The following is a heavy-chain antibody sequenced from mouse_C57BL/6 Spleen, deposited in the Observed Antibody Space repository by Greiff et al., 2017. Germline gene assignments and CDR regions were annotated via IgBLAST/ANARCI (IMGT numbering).Heavy chain of an antibody. J-gene: IGHJ4*01. CDR3: ARYAQATHYYAMDY. Sequence: VKLQESGPELVKPGASVKISCKASGYAFSSSWMNWVKQRPGKGLEWIGRIYPGDGDTNYNGKFKGKATLTADKSSSTAYMQLSSLTSEDSAVYFCARYAQATHYYAMDYWGQGTSVTVSS. V-gene: IGHV1-82*01. CDR2: IYPGDGDT. D-gene: IGHD3-2*02. CDR1: GYAFSSSW.